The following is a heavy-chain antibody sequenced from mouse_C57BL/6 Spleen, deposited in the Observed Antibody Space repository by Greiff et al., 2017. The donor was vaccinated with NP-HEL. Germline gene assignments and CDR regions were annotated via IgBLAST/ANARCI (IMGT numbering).Heavy chain of an antibody. V-gene: IGHV1-64*01. CDR3: ASGDYGSDFDY. CDR2: IHPNSGST. J-gene: IGHJ2*01. Sequence: VQLQQPGAELVKPGASVKLSCKASGYTFTSYWMHWVKQRPGQGLEWIGMIHPNSGSTNYNEKFKSKATLTVDKSSSTAYMQLSSLTSEDSAAYYWASGDYGSDFDYWGQGTTLTVSS. D-gene: IGHD1-1*01. CDR1: GYTFTSYW.